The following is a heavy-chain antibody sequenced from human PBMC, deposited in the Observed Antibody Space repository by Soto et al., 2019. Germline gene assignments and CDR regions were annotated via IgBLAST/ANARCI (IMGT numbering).Heavy chain of an antibody. CDR3: ARAHCTNGVCYDYDY. Sequence: ASVKVSCKASGYTFTSYCMHWVRQAPGQGLEWMGIINPSGGSTSYAQKFQGRVTMTRDTSTSTVYMELSSLRSEDTAVYYCARAHCTNGVCYDYDYWGQGTLVTVSS. V-gene: IGHV1-46*03. CDR2: INPSGGST. J-gene: IGHJ4*02. CDR1: GYTFTSYC. D-gene: IGHD2-8*01.